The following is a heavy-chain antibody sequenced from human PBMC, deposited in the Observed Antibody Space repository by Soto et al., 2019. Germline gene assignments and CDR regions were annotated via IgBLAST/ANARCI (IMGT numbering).Heavy chain of an antibody. J-gene: IGHJ4*02. CDR2: IYWDDEK. Sequence: QITLNESGPTVVKPAETLTLTCTFSGFSLTTSGVGVVWIRQSPGKAPEWLALIYWDDEKRYSASLKSRLTITKDTSKNQMVLTMASVDPADTATYYCAHRILRTVFGLVTTTAIYFDFWGQGTPVVVSS. D-gene: IGHD3-3*01. CDR1: GFSLTTSGVG. V-gene: IGHV2-5*02. CDR3: AHRILRTVFGLVTTTAIYFDF.